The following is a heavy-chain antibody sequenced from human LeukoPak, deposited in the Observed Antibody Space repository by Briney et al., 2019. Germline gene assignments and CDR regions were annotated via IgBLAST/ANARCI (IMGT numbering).Heavy chain of an antibody. CDR1: GFSFSSYI. V-gene: IGHV3-23*01. Sequence: GGSLRLSCAASGFSFSSYIMTWVRQAPGEGLEWVSVIGGEGGGIQYADSVKGRFSISRDNSKNTLYLQMNSLRAEDTAVCYCAKFGGLDAFDIWGQGTMVTVSS. D-gene: IGHD4-23*01. J-gene: IGHJ3*02. CDR3: AKFGGLDAFDI. CDR2: IGGEGGGI.